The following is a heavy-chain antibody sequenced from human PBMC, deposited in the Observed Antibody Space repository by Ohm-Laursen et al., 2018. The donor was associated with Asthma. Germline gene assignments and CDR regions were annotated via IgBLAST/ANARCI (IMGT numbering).Heavy chain of an antibody. J-gene: IGHJ4*02. CDR2: INQDGSIW. CDR1: GFTFSNHW. Sequence: SLRLSCAAFGFTFSNHWMTWVRQALGRGLEWVANINQDGSIWGYVDSVKGRFAISRDNAHNSLYLQMNSLRAEDTASYYCAVSIYAYGEGAYWGQGTLVTVSS. V-gene: IGHV3-7*05. CDR3: AVSIYAYGEGAY. D-gene: IGHD3-10*01.